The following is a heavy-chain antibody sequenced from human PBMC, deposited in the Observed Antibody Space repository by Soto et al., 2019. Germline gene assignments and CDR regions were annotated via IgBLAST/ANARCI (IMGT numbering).Heavy chain of an antibody. Sequence: SETLSLTCTVSGGSISSYYWSWIRQPPGKGLEWIGYIYYSGSTNYNPSLKSRVTISVDTSQNQFSLKLSSVTAADTAVYYCASMRDFWSGFFWGQGTLVTVSS. V-gene: IGHV4-59*01. CDR1: GGSISSYY. D-gene: IGHD3-3*01. CDR2: IYYSGST. CDR3: ASMRDFWSGFF. J-gene: IGHJ4*02.